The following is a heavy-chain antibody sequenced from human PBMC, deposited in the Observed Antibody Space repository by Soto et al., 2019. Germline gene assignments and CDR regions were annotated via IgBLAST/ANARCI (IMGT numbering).Heavy chain of an antibody. V-gene: IGHV1-69*12. D-gene: IGHD3-22*01. Sequence: QVQLVQSGAEVKKPGSSVKVSCKASGGTFSSYAISWVRQAPGQGLEWMGGIIPIFGTADYAQKFQGRVTITAADSTSTGNMELSSLTSEDTAVYYCASHYDSSGYYYRGLDYWGQGTLVTVSS. J-gene: IGHJ4*02. CDR2: IIPIFGTA. CDR3: ASHYDSSGYYYRGLDY. CDR1: GGTFSSYA.